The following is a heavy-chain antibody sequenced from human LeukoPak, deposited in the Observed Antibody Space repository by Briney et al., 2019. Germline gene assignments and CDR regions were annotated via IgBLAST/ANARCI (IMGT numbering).Heavy chain of an antibody. Sequence: GASVKLSCKASGYTFTGYYMHWVRQAPGQGLELIGSINPNSAGTNYAQKFQGWVTMTRDTSISTAYMELSRLRSDDTAVYYCARDRGGGYCSSTSCYPADAFDIWGQGTMVTVTS. D-gene: IGHD2-2*01. V-gene: IGHV1-2*04. CDR1: GYTFTGYY. CDR2: INPNSAGT. CDR3: ARDRGGGYCSSTSCYPADAFDI. J-gene: IGHJ3*02.